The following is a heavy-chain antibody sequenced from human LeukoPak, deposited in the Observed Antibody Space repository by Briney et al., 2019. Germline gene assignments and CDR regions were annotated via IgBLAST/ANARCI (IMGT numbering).Heavy chain of an antibody. CDR2: IWYDGSNK. J-gene: IGHJ4*02. Sequence: QPGGSLRLSCAASGFTFSSYSMNWVRQAPGKGLEWVAVIWYDGSNKYYADSVKGRFTISRDNSKNTLYLQMNSLRAEDTAVYYCARDPSYCSGGSCYYFDYWGQGTLVTVSS. V-gene: IGHV3-33*08. D-gene: IGHD2-15*01. CDR1: GFTFSSYS. CDR3: ARDPSYCSGGSCYYFDY.